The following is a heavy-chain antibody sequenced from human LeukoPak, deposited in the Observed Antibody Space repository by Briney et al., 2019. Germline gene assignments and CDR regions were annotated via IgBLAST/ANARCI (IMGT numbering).Heavy chain of an antibody. CDR2: ISGSGGST. Sequence: PGGSLRLSCAASGFTFSSYAMSWVRQAPGKGLEWVSAISGSGGSTYYADSVKGRFTISRDNSKNTLYLQMNSLRAEDTAVYYCAKPLHPYNWNGVSYWGQGTLVTVSS. D-gene: IGHD1-1*01. CDR1: GFTFSSYA. CDR3: AKPLHPYNWNGVSY. J-gene: IGHJ4*02. V-gene: IGHV3-23*01.